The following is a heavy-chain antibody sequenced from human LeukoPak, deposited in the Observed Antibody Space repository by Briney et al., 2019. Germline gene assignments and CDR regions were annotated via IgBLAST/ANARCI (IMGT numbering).Heavy chain of an antibody. CDR3: ARGLESGSYYTLGY. D-gene: IGHD1-26*01. J-gene: IGHJ4*02. CDR1: GFTFSTYA. Sequence: GESLRLSCATSGFTFSTYAMHWVRQAPGKGLEYVSGISSNGDITYYANSVKGRFTISRDNAKNTLYLQMNSVGAEDTAVYFCARGLESGSYYTLGYWGQGTLVTVSS. V-gene: IGHV3-64*01. CDR2: ISSNGDIT.